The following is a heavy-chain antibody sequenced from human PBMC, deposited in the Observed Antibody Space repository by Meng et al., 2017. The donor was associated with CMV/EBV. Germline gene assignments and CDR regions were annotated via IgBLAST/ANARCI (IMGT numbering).Heavy chain of an antibody. CDR3: ARAGWLLLGYYYGMDV. CDR2: INWNGGST. CDR1: GFTFSDYY. D-gene: IGHD3-22*01. J-gene: IGHJ6*02. Sequence: GESLKISCAASGFTFSDYYMSWVRQAPGKGLEWVSGINWNGGSTGYADSVKGRFTISRDNAKNSLYLQMNSLRAEDTALYYCARAGWLLLGYYYGMDVWGQGTTVTVSS. V-gene: IGHV3-20*04.